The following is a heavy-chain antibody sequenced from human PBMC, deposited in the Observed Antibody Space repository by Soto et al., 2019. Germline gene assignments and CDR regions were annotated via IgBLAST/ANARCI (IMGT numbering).Heavy chain of an antibody. V-gene: IGHV3-23*01. J-gene: IGHJ4*02. CDR2: ISGNGINT. CDR3: AKTPRGIYCGGGDGDSL. Sequence: EVQLLESGGGLVQPGGSLRLSCAASGFTFSYHAMSWVRQAPGKGLEWVSGISGNGINTYYADSVKGRFTISRDNSKNTLHLQMNSLGGEDTAVYYCAKTPRGIYCGGGDGDSLWGQGTLVTVSS. CDR1: GFTFSYHA. D-gene: IGHD2-21*01.